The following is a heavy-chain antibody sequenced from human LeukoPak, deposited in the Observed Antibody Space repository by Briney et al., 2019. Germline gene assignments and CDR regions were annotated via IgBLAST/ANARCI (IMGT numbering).Heavy chain of an antibody. J-gene: IGHJ4*02. D-gene: IGHD3-10*01. CDR2: INHSGST. Sequence: SETLSLTCTVYGGSFSGYYWSWIRQPPGKRLEWIGEINHSGSTNYNPSLKSRVTISVDTSKNQFSLKLSSVTAADTAVYYCARTLHGDLLNDYWGQGTLVTVSS. CDR1: GGSFSGYY. CDR3: ARTLHGDLLNDY. V-gene: IGHV4-34*01.